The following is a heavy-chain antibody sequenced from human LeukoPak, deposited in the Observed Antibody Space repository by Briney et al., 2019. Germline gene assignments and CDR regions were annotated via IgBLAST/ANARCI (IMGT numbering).Heavy chain of an antibody. CDR2: ISSSSTYI. V-gene: IGHV3-21*01. CDR3: ARDLSVTDTYWFDR. D-gene: IGHD2-21*02. Sequence: PGGSERLSCAASGFTFSNYSMNWVRQAPGKGLEWVSSISSSSTYIYYADSVKGRFTISRDNAKNSLSLQMNSLRAEDTAVYYCARDLSVTDTYWFDRWGQRILVTVSS. CDR1: GFTFSNYS. J-gene: IGHJ5*02.